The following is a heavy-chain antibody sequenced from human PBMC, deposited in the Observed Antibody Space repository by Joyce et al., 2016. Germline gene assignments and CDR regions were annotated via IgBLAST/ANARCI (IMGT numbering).Heavy chain of an antibody. V-gene: IGHV1-69*01. CDR3: ATDRGIEVRHRHNYYFYGMDV. CDR1: GGTFGSSA. CDR2: IIPIFGTA. D-gene: IGHD1-1*01. Sequence: QVQVVQSGAEVKKPGSSVKVPCKASGGTFGSSAISWVRQAPGQGLEWMGGIIPIFGTANYAHNFQGRVTITADESTSTAYMELSSVRSEDTAVYYCATDRGIEVRHRHNYYFYGMDVWGQGTTVTVSS. J-gene: IGHJ6*02.